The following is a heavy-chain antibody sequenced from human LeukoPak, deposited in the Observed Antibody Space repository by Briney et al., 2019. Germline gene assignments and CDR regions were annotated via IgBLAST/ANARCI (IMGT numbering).Heavy chain of an antibody. CDR3: AKSRSDVVDY. CDR1: GFTFSSYG. CDR2: ISYDGSNK. D-gene: IGHD3-3*01. V-gene: IGHV3-30*18. J-gene: IGHJ4*02. Sequence: GGSLRLSCAASGFTFSSYGVHWVRQAPGKGLEWVAVISYDGSNKYYADSVKGRFTISRDNSKNTLYLQMNSLRAEDTAVYYCAKSRSDVVDYWGQGTLVTVSS.